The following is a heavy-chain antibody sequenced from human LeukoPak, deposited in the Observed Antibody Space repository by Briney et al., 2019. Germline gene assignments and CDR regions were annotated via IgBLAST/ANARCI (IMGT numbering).Heavy chain of an antibody. V-gene: IGHV4-59*11. CDR1: GGSFSGHY. CDR2: IYYTGTT. Sequence: SETLSLTCAVHGGSFSGHYWSWIRQPPGKGLELVGHIYYTGTTFYNPSLNSRVTISLDTSRNQFSLRLTSVTAADTAVYYCARFSSGCSTASCYLTNWGQGTLVTVSS. D-gene: IGHD2-2*01. CDR3: ARFSSGCSTASCYLTN. J-gene: IGHJ4*02.